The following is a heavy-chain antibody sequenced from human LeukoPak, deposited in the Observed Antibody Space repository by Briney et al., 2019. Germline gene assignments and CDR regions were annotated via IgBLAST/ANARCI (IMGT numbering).Heavy chain of an antibody. D-gene: IGHD4-11*01. J-gene: IGHJ4*02. CDR2: VSVSGDIS. CDR1: GFTFSSFA. CDR3: AKRSRAVTTIDS. Sequence: GGSLRLSCAASGFTFSSFAMSWVRQAPEKGLEWVPAVSVSGDISYYVDSVKGRFTISRDNSKNTLYLQMNSLRAEDTALYYCAKRSRAVTTIDSWGRGTLVTVSS. V-gene: IGHV3-23*01.